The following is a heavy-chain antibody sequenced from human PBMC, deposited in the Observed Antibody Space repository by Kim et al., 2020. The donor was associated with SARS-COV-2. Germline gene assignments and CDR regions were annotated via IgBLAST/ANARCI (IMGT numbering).Heavy chain of an antibody. V-gene: IGHV3-74*01. D-gene: IGHD2-8*01. CDR2: IKSDGSGA. J-gene: IGHJ4*02. Sequence: GGSLRLSCAASGFTFSSYWMHWVRQAPGKGLVWVSRIKSDGSGANYADSVKGRFTSSRDNAKNTLYLQMNSPRAEDTAVYYCARGNNGGDSWSQGTLVTVSS. CDR1: GFTFSSYW. CDR3: ARGNNGGDS.